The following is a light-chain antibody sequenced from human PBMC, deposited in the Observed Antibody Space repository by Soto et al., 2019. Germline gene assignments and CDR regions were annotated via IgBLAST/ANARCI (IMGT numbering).Light chain of an antibody. Sequence: EIVFTQSPATLSLSPGERATLSCRASQSVSSYLAWYQQKPGQAPRLPIYDASNRATGIPARFSGSGSGTDFTLTISSLEPEDFAVYYCQQRSNWPTFGPGTKVDIK. CDR1: QSVSSY. J-gene: IGKJ3*01. CDR3: QQRSNWPT. CDR2: DAS. V-gene: IGKV3-11*01.